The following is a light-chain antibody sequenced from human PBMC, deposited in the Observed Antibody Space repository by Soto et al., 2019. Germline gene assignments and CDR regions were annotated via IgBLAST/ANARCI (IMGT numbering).Light chain of an antibody. CDR3: QQYGSSPTWT. J-gene: IGKJ1*01. Sequence: EIVLTKSPGTLSLSPGERATLSCRASQSVSSSYLAWYQQKPXXAPRLLIYGASSRATGIPDRFSGSGSGSDFTLRISRREPEYFAVYYCQQYGSSPTWTFGQGTKVDIK. CDR1: QSVSSSY. CDR2: GAS. V-gene: IGKV3-20*01.